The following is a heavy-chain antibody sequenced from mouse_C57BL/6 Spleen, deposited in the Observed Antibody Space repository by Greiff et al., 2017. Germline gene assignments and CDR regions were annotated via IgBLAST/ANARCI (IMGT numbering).Heavy chain of an antibody. CDR1: GFTFSDYG. CDR3: ARSNPAWFAY. D-gene: IGHD2-5*01. Sequence: EVKLVESGGGLVKPGGSLKLSCAASGFTFSDYGMHWVRQAPEKGLEWVAYISSGSSTIYYADTVKGRFTISRDNAKNTLFLQMTSLRSEDTAMYYCARSNPAWFAYWGQGTLVTVSA. V-gene: IGHV5-17*01. J-gene: IGHJ3*01. CDR2: ISSGSSTI.